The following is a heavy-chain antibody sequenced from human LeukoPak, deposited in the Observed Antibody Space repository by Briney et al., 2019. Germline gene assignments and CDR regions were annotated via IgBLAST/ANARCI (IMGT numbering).Heavy chain of an antibody. CDR1: GGSIRSGNHY. V-gene: IGHV4-61*02. CDR3: ASGPCGFNRWFHP. CDR2: FYSSGTT. Sequence: KPSETLSLTCTVSGGSIRSGNHYWSWIRQPAGKGLELIGRFYSSGTTNYDPTLKSRATISADTSRNEIYLRLSSVTAADTAVYYCASGPCGFNRWFHPWGQGTQVTVSS. J-gene: IGHJ5*02. D-gene: IGHD1-26*01.